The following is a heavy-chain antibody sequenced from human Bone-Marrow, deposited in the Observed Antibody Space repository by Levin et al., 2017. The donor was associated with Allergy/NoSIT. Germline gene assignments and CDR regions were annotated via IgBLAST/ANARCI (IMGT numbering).Heavy chain of an antibody. CDR2: INRDGSST. Sequence: GESLKISCTASGFNFSSYWMHWVRQAPGKGLVWVSRINRDGSSTSYADSVKGRFTISRDNAKNTLYLQMNSLRAEDTSVYYCARDRVTTSWYFDLWGRGTLVTVSS. D-gene: IGHD4-17*01. CDR3: ARDRVTTSWYFDL. CDR1: GFNFSSYW. V-gene: IGHV3-74*01. J-gene: IGHJ2*01.